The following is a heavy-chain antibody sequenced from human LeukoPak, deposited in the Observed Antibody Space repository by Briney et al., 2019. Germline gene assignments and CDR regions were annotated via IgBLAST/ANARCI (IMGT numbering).Heavy chain of an antibody. CDR1: GFPLSGYS. J-gene: IGHJ4*02. V-gene: IGHV3-48*01. D-gene: IGHD2-15*01. CDR2: ISSSGSAI. Sequence: GGSLRLSCAASGFPLSGYSINWVRQAPGKGLEWVSYISSSGSAIYYVDSVKGRFTVSRDNAKNSLFLQMNSPRAEDTAVYYCVRVKGSYFDYWGQGALVTVSS. CDR3: VRVKGSYFDY.